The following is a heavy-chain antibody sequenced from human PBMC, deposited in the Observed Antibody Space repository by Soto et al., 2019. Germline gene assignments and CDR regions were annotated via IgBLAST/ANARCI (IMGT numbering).Heavy chain of an antibody. Sequence: QVHLVQSGAEVKKPGASGKVSCKGSGYGFTTYGITWVRQAPGQGLEWMAWISAHNGNTNYAQKLQGRVTVTRDTSTSTAYMELRSLRSDDTAVYYCARGRYGDYWGQGAVVTVSS. V-gene: IGHV1-18*01. CDR1: GYGFTTYG. D-gene: IGHD1-1*01. CDR3: ARGRYGDY. J-gene: IGHJ4*02. CDR2: ISAHNGNT.